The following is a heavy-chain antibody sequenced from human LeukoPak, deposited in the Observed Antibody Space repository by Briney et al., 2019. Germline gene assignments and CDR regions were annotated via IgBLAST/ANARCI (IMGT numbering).Heavy chain of an antibody. Sequence: GGSLRLSCAASGFTFSSYAMHWVRQAPGKGLEWVAIISYDGSNKYYADSVKGRFTISRDNSKNTLYLQMNSLRAEDTAVYYCARDPSSQWLPPAYWGQGTLVTVSS. CDR1: GFTFSSYA. D-gene: IGHD6-19*01. CDR3: ARDPSSQWLPPAY. J-gene: IGHJ4*02. V-gene: IGHV3-30-3*01. CDR2: ISYDGSNK.